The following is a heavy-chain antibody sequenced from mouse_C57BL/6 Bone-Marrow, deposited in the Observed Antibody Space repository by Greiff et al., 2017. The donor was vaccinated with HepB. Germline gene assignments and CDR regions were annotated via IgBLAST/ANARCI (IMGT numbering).Heavy chain of an antibody. CDR3: ARPIYDGYYGAMDY. D-gene: IGHD2-3*01. J-gene: IGHJ4*01. V-gene: IGHV5-4*01. CDR2: ISDGGSYT. CDR1: GFTFSSYA. Sequence: EVQRVESGGGLVKPGGSLKLSCAASGFTFSSYAMSWVRQTPEKRLEWVATISDGGSYTYYPDNVKGRFTISRDNAKNTLYLQMSRLKSEDTAMYYCARPIYDGYYGAMDYWGQGTSATVSS.